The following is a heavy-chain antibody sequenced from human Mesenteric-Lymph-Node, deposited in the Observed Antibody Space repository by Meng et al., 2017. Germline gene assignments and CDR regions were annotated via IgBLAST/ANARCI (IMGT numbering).Heavy chain of an antibody. V-gene: IGHV4-34*01. Sequence: VQLKQWGEGLLKPSEALSLTCAVYGGSFSGYYWSWIRQPPGKGLEWIGEINHSGSTNYNPSLKSRVTISVDTYKNQFSLKLSSVTAADTAVYYCARGRGYGDYGSLYWGQGTLVTVSS. CDR3: ARGRGYGDYGSLY. J-gene: IGHJ4*02. CDR1: GGSFSGYY. D-gene: IGHD4-17*01. CDR2: INHSGST.